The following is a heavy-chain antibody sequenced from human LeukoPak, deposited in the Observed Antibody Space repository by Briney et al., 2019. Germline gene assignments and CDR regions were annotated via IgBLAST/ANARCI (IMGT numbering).Heavy chain of an antibody. V-gene: IGHV4-34*01. D-gene: IGHD6-6*01. CDR3: ARRRIEYSSSLAPHDY. CDR2: INHSGST. Sequence: SETLSLTCAVYGGSFSGYYWSWIRQPPGKGLEWIGEINHSGSTNYNPSLKSRVTISVDKSKNQFSLKLSSVTAADTAVYYCARRRIEYSSSLAPHDYWGQGTLVTVSS. CDR1: GGSFSGYY. J-gene: IGHJ4*02.